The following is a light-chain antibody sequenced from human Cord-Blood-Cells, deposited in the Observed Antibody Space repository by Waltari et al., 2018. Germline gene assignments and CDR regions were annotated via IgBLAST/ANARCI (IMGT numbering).Light chain of an antibody. J-gene: IGKJ5*01. CDR2: GAS. CDR1: QSVSSSY. V-gene: IGKV3-20*01. Sequence: EIVLTQSPGTLSLSPGERATLSCRASQSVSSSYLAWYQQKPGQAPRLFIYGASSRATVIPDRFSGSGSGTDFTLTSSRLEPEDCAVYYCQQYGSSPITFGQGTRLEIK. CDR3: QQYGSSPIT.